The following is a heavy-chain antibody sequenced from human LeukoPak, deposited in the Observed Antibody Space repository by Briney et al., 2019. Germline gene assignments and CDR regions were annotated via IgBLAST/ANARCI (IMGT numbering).Heavy chain of an antibody. V-gene: IGHV4-61*02. D-gene: IGHD5-18*01. J-gene: IGHJ3*02. CDR1: GGSISSGSYS. CDR2: IYTSGST. CDR3: ARLDTTTNAFDI. Sequence: SQTLSLTCTVSGGSISSGSYSWNWIRQPAGKGLEWIGRIYTSGSTNYNPSLKSRVTISIDTSKNQFSLKLSSVTAADTAAYYCARLDTTTNAFDIWGRGTMVTVSS.